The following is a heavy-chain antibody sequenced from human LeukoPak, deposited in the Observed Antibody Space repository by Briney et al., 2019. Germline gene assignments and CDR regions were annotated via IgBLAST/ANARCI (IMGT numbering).Heavy chain of an antibody. J-gene: IGHJ4*02. CDR1: GGTFSSYA. V-gene: IGHV1-69*13. CDR2: IIPIFGTA. CDR3: ARAREYSYDNYYFDY. D-gene: IGHD5-18*01. Sequence: SVKVSCKASGGTFSSYAISWVRQAPGQGLEWMGGIIPIFGTANYAQKFQGRVTITADEPTSTAYMELSSLRSEDMAVYYCARAREYSYDNYYFDYWGQGTLVTVSS.